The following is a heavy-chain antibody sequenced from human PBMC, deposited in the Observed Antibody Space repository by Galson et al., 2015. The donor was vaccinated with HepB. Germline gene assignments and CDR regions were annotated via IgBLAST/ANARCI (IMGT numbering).Heavy chain of an antibody. CDR2: INSDGSST. D-gene: IGHD2-21*01. V-gene: IGHV3-74*01. CDR1: GFTLSSYW. J-gene: IGHJ6*02. Sequence: SLRLSCAASGFTLSSYWMHWVRQPPGKGLVWVARINSDGSSTSYADSVKGRFTISRDNAKNTVCLQVNSLRAEDMAVYYCARGRLGAYGVDVWGQGTTVTVSS. CDR3: ARGRLGAYGVDV.